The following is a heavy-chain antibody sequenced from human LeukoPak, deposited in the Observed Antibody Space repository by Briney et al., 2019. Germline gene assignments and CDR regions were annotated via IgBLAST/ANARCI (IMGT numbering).Heavy chain of an antibody. CDR1: GFTFNTYA. Sequence: PGGSLRLSCAASGFTFNTYAIYWVRQAPGKGPEWVSGICGSGGCTYYADSVKGRFTISRDNSKNTVYLQMNSLTADDTAVYYCAKTTVGYSSGRYPGWPADCWGQGTLVTVSP. D-gene: IGHD6-19*01. J-gene: IGHJ4*02. CDR3: AKTTVGYSSGRYPGWPADC. CDR2: ICGSGGCT. V-gene: IGHV3-23*01.